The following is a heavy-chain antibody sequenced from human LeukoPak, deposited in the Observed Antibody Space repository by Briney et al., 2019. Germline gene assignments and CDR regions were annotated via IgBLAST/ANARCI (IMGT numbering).Heavy chain of an antibody. Sequence: SETLSLTCTVSGGSISSYYWSWIRQPPGKGLEWIGYIYYSGSTNYNPSLKSRVTISVDTSKNQFSLKLSSVTAADTAVYYCAGEYLAGGGTWFDPWGQGTLVTVSS. J-gene: IGHJ5*02. CDR2: IYYSGST. V-gene: IGHV4-59*01. CDR1: GGSISSYY. D-gene: IGHD6-19*01. CDR3: AGEYLAGGGTWFDP.